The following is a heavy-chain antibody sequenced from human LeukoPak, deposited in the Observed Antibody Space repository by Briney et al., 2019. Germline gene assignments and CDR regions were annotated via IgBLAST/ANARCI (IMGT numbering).Heavy chain of an antibody. D-gene: IGHD4-17*01. Sequence: GGSLRLSCAASGFTVSSNYMSWVRQAPGKGLEWVSVIYSGGSTYYADSVKGRFTISRDNSKNTLYLQMNSLRAEDTAVYYCARTSGDRYYYYMDVWGKGTTVTISS. V-gene: IGHV3-53*01. CDR2: IYSGGST. J-gene: IGHJ6*03. CDR1: GFTVSSNY. CDR3: ARTSGDRYYYYMDV.